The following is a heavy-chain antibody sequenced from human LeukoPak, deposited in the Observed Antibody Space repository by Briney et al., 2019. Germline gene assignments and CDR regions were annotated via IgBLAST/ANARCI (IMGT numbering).Heavy chain of an antibody. CDR2: INHSGST. V-gene: IGHV4-34*01. Sequence: SETLSLTCAVYGGSFSGYYWSWIRQPPGKGLEWIGEINHSGSTNYNPSLKSRVTISVDTSKNQFSLELSSVTAADTAVYYCARGFMTTVTTAVYYFDYWGQGTLVTVSS. CDR1: GGSFSGYY. J-gene: IGHJ4*02. D-gene: IGHD4-17*01. CDR3: ARGFMTTVTTAVYYFDY.